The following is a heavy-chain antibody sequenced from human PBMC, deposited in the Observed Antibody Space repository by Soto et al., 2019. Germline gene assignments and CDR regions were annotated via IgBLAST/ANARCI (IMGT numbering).Heavy chain of an antibody. CDR1: GGSISSSDYY. V-gene: IGHV4-31*03. D-gene: IGHD2-2*01. CDR2: IYYSGST. CDR3: ARGRTSSPTPGDY. Sequence: QVQLQESGPGLLKPSQTLSLTCTVSGGSISSSDYYWSWIRQHPGKGLEWIGYIYYSGSTYYNPSLKSRVTISVDTSKNQFSLKLSSVTAADTAVYYCARGRTSSPTPGDYWGQGTLVTVSS. J-gene: IGHJ4*02.